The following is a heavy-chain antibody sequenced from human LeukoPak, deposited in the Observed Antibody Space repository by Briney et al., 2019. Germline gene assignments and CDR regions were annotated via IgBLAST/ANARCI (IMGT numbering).Heavy chain of an antibody. D-gene: IGHD2-15*01. CDR2: ISGSGDST. V-gene: IGHV3-23*01. CDR1: GFTFRSNG. Sequence: GGSLRLSCAASGFTFRSNGMSWVRQAPGKGLEWVSVISGSGDSTYYADSVKGRFTISRDSSENTLYLQMNTLRAEDTAVYYCAKVLGAAGGGYMDVWGKGTTVTISS. J-gene: IGHJ6*03. CDR3: AKVLGAAGGGYMDV.